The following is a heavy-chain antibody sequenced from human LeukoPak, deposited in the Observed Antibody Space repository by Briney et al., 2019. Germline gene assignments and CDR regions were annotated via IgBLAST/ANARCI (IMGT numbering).Heavy chain of an antibody. CDR2: ITIGGSFI. J-gene: IGHJ6*02. Sequence: GGSQRLSCAASGFSFSTYTMNWVRQAPGKGLQWVSSITIGGSFIYYADSVKGRFTISRDDAKKSLSLQMNSLRAEDTAVYFCSRDEYSSSPTEYNGMDVWGQGTTVTVS. CDR3: SRDEYSSSPTEYNGMDV. D-gene: IGHD6-6*01. CDR1: GFSFSTYT. V-gene: IGHV3-21*01.